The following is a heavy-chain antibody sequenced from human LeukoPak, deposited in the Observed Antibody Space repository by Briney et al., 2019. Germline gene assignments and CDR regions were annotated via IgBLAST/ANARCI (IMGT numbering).Heavy chain of an antibody. CDR1: GFTFSSYG. V-gene: IGHV3-30*18. J-gene: IGHJ4*01. CDR2: ISYDGSNK. D-gene: IGHD2-2*02. Sequence: GRSLRLSCAASGFTFSSYGMHWVRQAPGKGLEWVAVISYDGSNKYYADSVKGRFTISRDNSRNTLYLQMNSLRAEDTAVYYCAKDAYCSSTSCYSNFDYWGHGNLVTVSS. CDR3: AKDAYCSSTSCYSNFDY.